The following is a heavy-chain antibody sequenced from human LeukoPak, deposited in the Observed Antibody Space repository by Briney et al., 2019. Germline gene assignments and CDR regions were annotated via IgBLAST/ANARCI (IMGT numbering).Heavy chain of an antibody. V-gene: IGHV1-18*01. D-gene: IGHD4-23*01. Sequence: ASVKVSCKASGYTFTSYGISWVRQAPGQGLEWMGWISAYNGNTNYAQKLQGRVTMTTDTSTSTAYMELRSLRSDDTAVYYCARAAYGGKLSYYYYMDVWGKGTTVTISS. CDR1: GYTFTSYG. CDR2: ISAYNGNT. CDR3: ARAAYGGKLSYYYYMDV. J-gene: IGHJ6*03.